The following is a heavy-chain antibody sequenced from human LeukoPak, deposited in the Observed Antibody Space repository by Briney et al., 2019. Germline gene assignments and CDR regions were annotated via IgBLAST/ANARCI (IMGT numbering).Heavy chain of an antibody. CDR1: GFTFSNSW. D-gene: IGHD6-19*01. CDR2: VQHIGGET. J-gene: IGHJ3*02. CDR3: AKEVAIPVAVDAFER. V-gene: IGHV3-7*03. Sequence: GGSLRLSCADSGFTFSNSWMGWVRQAPGKGLEWVANVQHIGGETYYVDSVKGRFTISRDNAKNSVYLQMNSLGADDTAVYYCAKEVAIPVAVDAFERWGQGTLVTVSS.